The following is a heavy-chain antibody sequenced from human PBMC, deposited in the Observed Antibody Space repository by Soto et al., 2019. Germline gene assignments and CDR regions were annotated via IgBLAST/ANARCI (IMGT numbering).Heavy chain of an antibody. D-gene: IGHD4-17*01. V-gene: IGHV1-69*02. CDR3: ASLSNGDYDY. Sequence: QVQLVQSGAEVKKPGSSVKVSCKASGGTFSSYTISWVRQAPGQGLEWMGRIIPILGIANYAQKFQGRVTINADKSTSTAYMELSSLRSEDTAVYYCASLSNGDYDYWGQGTLVTVSS. CDR2: IIPILGIA. CDR1: GGTFSSYT. J-gene: IGHJ4*02.